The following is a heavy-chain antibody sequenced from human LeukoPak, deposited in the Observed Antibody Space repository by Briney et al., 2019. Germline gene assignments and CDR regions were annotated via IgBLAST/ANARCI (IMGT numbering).Heavy chain of an antibody. Sequence: SETLSLTCTVSGASISSSTYYWGWIRQPPGKGLEWIGTIYYSGSTYSNPSLKSRVTISLDTSKSQFSLKLSSVTAADTAVYYCAGRIYSSGWKYYFDYWGQGTLVTVSS. D-gene: IGHD6-19*01. CDR2: IYYSGST. CDR1: GASISSSTYY. J-gene: IGHJ4*02. CDR3: AGRIYSSGWKYYFDY. V-gene: IGHV4-39*01.